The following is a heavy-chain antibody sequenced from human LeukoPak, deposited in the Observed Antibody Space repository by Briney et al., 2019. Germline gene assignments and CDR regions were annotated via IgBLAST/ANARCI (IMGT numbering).Heavy chain of an antibody. V-gene: IGHV3-23*01. CDR2: ISGSGGSP. J-gene: IGHJ4*02. D-gene: IGHD3-3*01. CDR3: AKDPGPTYYDFWSGYIDY. CDR1: GFTFSSYA. Sequence: GGSLRLSCAASGFTFSSYAMSWVRQAPGKGLEWVSAISGSGGSPYYADSVKGRFTISRDNSKNTLYLQMNSLRAEDTAVYYCAKDPGPTYYDFWSGYIDYWGQGTLVTVSS.